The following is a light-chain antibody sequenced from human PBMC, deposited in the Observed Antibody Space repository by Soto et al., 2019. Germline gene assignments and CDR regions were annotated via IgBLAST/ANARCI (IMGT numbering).Light chain of an antibody. J-gene: IGKJ4*01. CDR3: QQVKSYPRT. CDR1: QNINNY. Sequence: DIQMTQSPPSLSASVGDRITISCRSSQNINNYLNWYQQKPGKAPKLLIYAESTLQSGVPSRFSGSGSGTRGTLTISSLQPEDFATYYCQQVKSYPRTFGGGTRVEIK. V-gene: IGKV1-17*01. CDR2: AES.